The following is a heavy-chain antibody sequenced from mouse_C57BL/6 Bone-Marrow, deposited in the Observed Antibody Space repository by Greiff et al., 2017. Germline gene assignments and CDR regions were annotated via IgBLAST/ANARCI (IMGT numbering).Heavy chain of an antibody. CDR3: ARSVPLGRSFDY. J-gene: IGHJ2*01. Sequence: QVQLQQPGAELVKPGASVKMSCKASGYTFTSYWITWVKQRPGQGLEWIGDIYPTSGRTNYNEKFKSKALLTLATSSNTAYMPLSSLTSEDSAVFYCARSVPLGRSFDYWGQGTTLTVSS. CDR2: IYPTSGRT. CDR1: GYTFTSYW. V-gene: IGHV1-55*01. D-gene: IGHD4-1*01.